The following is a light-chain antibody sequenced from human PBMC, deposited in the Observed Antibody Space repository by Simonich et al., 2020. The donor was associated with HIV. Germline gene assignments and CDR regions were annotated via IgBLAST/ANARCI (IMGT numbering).Light chain of an antibody. CDR3: SSYTSSSTVV. CDR1: SSDVGSYNL. J-gene: IGLJ2*01. CDR2: DGS. V-gene: IGLV2-14*02. Sequence: QSALTQPASVAGALGQSITISCTGTSSDVGSYNLVSWYQQDPGKAPKLMIYDGSKRPSGVSNRFSGSKSGNTASLTISGLQAEDEANYYCSSYTSSSTVVFGGGTKLTVL.